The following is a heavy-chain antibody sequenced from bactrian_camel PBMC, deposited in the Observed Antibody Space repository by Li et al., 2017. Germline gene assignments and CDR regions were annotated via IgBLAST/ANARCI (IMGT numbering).Heavy chain of an antibody. J-gene: IGHJ4*01. D-gene: IGHD1*01. CDR3: ASDLICPFKVLGPFKRTPSGIGK. Sequence: VQLVESGGGSVQAGGSLKLSCAASLNPTSDYCLGWFRQAPGKEREGVAAIYSGPPTTFYADSVKGRFFISRDNANTVHLQMDNLEPEDTAVYYCASDLICPFKVLGPFKRTPSGIGKWGQGTQVTVS. CDR2: IYSGPPTT. V-gene: IGHV3S40*01. CDR1: LNPTSDYC.